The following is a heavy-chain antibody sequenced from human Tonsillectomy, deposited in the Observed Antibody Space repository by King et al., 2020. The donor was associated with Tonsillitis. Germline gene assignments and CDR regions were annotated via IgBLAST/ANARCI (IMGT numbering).Heavy chain of an antibody. D-gene: IGHD3-22*01. V-gene: IGHV3-48*03. CDR2: ISSSGSTI. CDR3: AREGIDYYDSSGYYRVDAFDI. CDR1: GFTFSSYE. Sequence: VQLVQSGGGLVQPGGCLRLSCAASGFTFSSYEMNWVRQAPGKGLEWVSYISSSGSTIYYADSVKGRFTISRDNAKNSLYLQMNSLRAEDTAVYYCAREGIDYYDSSGYYRVDAFDIWGQGTMVTVSS. J-gene: IGHJ3*02.